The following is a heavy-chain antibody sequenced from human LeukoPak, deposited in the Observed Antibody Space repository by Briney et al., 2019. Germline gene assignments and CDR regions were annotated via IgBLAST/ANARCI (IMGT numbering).Heavy chain of an antibody. V-gene: IGHV4-59*01. CDR1: GGSISSYY. J-gene: IGHJ3*02. D-gene: IGHD6-19*01. CDR3: ARVNRAVAGHDAFDI. Sequence: SETLSLTCTVSGGSISSYYWSWIRQPPGKGLEWIGYIYYSGSTNYNPSLKSRVTISVDTSKNQFSLKLSSVTAADTAVYYCARVNRAVAGHDAFDIWGQGTMVTVSS. CDR2: IYYSGST.